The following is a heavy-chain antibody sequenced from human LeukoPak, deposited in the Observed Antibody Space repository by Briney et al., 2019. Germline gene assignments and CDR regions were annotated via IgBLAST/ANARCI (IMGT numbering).Heavy chain of an antibody. CDR2: IYYSGST. CDR1: GGSISSYY. D-gene: IGHD3-10*01. V-gene: IGHV4-59*01. CDR3: ARTRYYYNSRSYGAPYYFDY. Sequence: SETLSLTCTVSGGSISSYYWSWIRQPPGKGLEWIGYIYYSGSTNYNPSLKSRVTISVDTSKNQFSLKLRSVTAADTAVYYCARTRYYYNSRSYGAPYYFDYWGQGTLVTVSS. J-gene: IGHJ4*02.